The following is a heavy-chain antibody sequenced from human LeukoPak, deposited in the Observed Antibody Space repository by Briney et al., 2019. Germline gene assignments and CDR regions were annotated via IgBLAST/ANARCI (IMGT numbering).Heavy chain of an antibody. CDR2: INSDGSST. CDR3: AREGGYCSSTSCHTRFDY. J-gene: IGHJ4*02. CDR1: GFTFSSYW. Sequence: GGSLRLSCAASGFTFSSYWMNWVRQAPGNGLVWVSRINSDGSSTSYVDSVKGRFTISRDNAKNTLHLQMNSLRAEDTAVYYCAREGGYCSSTSCHTRFDYWGQGTLVTVSS. D-gene: IGHD2-2*02. V-gene: IGHV3-74*01.